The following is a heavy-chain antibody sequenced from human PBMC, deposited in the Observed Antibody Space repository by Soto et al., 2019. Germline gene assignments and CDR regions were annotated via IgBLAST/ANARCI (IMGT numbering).Heavy chain of an antibody. Sequence: QVQLVQSGAEVKKPGASVKVSCKASGYTFTSYDINWVRQATGQGLEWMGWMNPNSGNTGYAQKFQGRATMTRNTSISTAYMELSSLRSEDTAVYYCARDTPCSGGSCYFLWGQGTLVTVSS. CDR1: GYTFTSYD. J-gene: IGHJ4*02. CDR3: ARDTPCSGGSCYFL. CDR2: MNPNSGNT. V-gene: IGHV1-8*01. D-gene: IGHD2-15*01.